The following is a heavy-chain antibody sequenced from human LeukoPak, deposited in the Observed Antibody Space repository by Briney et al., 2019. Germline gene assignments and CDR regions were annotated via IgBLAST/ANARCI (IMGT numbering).Heavy chain of an antibody. J-gene: IGHJ4*02. CDR2: ISAYNGNT. D-gene: IGHD6-6*01. V-gene: IGHV1-18*01. CDR3: ARAGGIAARPDY. CDR1: GYTFTSYG. Sequence: ASVKVSCKASGYTFTSYGISWVRQAPGQGLEWMGWISAYNGNTNYAQKLQGRVTMTTDTSTSTACMELRSLRSDDTAVYYCARAGGIAARPDYWGQGTLVTVSS.